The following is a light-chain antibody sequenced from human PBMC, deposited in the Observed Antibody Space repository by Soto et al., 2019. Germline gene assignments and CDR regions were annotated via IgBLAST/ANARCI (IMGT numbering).Light chain of an antibody. J-gene: IGKJ5*01. CDR3: QQYNNWPPLT. CDR1: QSVNTQ. V-gene: IGKV3D-15*01. CDR2: GAS. Sequence: EIGMTQSPATLSVSPGEGATLSCRASQSVNTQLAWYQVKPGQAPRLLIYGASSRATGIPARFSGSGSGTEFTLSISSLQSEDFAIYFCQQYNNWPPLTFGQGTRLEIK.